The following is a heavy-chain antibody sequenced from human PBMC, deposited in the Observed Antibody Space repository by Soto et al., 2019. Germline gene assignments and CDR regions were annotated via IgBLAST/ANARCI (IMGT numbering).Heavy chain of an antibody. CDR2: FSNDASTT. CDR3: ARGSSWYSVHYLDV. D-gene: IGHD6-13*01. V-gene: IGHV3-74*01. J-gene: IGHJ6*03. Sequence: EVQLVESGGGLVQRGGSLRLSCAASGFTFSSYWMHWVRQAPGKGLEWVSGFSNDASTTRYADSVKGRFTISRDYARSTLHLQMNSLRSEDTAVYYCARGSSWYSVHYLDVWGKGTTVTVSS. CDR1: GFTFSSYW.